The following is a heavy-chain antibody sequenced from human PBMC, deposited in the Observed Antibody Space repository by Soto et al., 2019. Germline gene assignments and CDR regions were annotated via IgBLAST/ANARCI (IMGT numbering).Heavy chain of an antibody. Sequence: GESLKISCAASGFSFRDYFMSWLRQAPGKGLEWVSYIGPYGNSIYYADSVKGRFTISRYDATKSLHLHMNSLRTDDTAVYYWARDDHTYGVYWGQGPPVTVSS. CDR1: GFSFRDYF. V-gene: IGHV3-11*01. J-gene: IGHJ4*02. CDR3: ARDDHTYGVY. CDR2: IGPYGNSI. D-gene: IGHD2-21*01.